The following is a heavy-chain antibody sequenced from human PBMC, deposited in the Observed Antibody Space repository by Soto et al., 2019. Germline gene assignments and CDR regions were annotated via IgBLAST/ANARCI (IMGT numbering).Heavy chain of an antibody. CDR3: ASTTVETHYWYFDL. J-gene: IGHJ2*01. V-gene: IGHV3-30*03. D-gene: IGHD4-17*01. Sequence: QVQLVESGGGVVQPGRSLRLSCAASGFTFSSYGMHWVRQAPGKGLEWVAVISYDGSNKYYADSVKGRFTTSRDNSKNTLYLQMNSLRGEDTAVYYCASTTVETHYWYFDLWGRGTLVTVSS. CDR1: GFTFSSYG. CDR2: ISYDGSNK.